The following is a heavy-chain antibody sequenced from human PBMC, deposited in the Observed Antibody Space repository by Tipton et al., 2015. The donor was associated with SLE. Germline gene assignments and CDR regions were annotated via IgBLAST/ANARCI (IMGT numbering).Heavy chain of an antibody. Sequence: SLRLSCAASGFTFSDYYMSWIRQAPGKGLEWVSYISSSSYYTNYADSVKGRFTISRDNAKNSLYLQMNSLRAEDTAVYYCARESVSSGAFDIWGQGTMVTVSS. J-gene: IGHJ3*02. CDR1: GFTFSDYY. V-gene: IGHV3-11*05. CDR3: ARESVSSGAFDI. CDR2: ISSSSYYT. D-gene: IGHD5/OR15-5a*01.